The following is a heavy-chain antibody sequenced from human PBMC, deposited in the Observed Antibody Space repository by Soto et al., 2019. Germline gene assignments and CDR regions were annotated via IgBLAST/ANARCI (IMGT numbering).Heavy chain of an antibody. J-gene: IGHJ5*02. Sequence: KASGYTFTDYYMEWVRQAPGQGLEWMGWINLNSGDTNFAQQFQGRVTMTRDTSITTAYMDLTRLTSDDTAVYYCARARPPFNWFDRWGQGTLVTVSS. V-gene: IGHV1-2*02. CDR2: INLNSGDT. D-gene: IGHD6-6*01. CDR3: ARARPPFNWFDR. CDR1: GYTFTDYY.